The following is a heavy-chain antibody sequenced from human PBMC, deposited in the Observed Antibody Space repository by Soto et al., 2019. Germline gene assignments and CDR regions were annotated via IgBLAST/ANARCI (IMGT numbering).Heavy chain of an antibody. J-gene: IGHJ6*02. D-gene: IGHD1-26*01. CDR2: IWYDGSNK. Sequence: GGSLRLSCAASGFTFSSYGMHWVRQAPGKGLEWVAVIWYDGSNKYYADSVKGRFTISRDNSKNTLYLQMNSLRAEDTAVYYCARDPVGAFYYYYYYGMDVWGQGTTVTVSS. V-gene: IGHV3-33*01. CDR3: ARDPVGAFYYYYYYGMDV. CDR1: GFTFSSYG.